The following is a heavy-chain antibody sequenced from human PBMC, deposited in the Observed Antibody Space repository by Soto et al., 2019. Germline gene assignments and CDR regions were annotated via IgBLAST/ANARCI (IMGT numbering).Heavy chain of an antibody. CDR1: EFTFGAYA. CDR2: ISGSGGTT. CDR3: AKGPYCTSGVCYTPIDY. J-gene: IGHJ4*02. D-gene: IGHD2-8*01. Sequence: EVKLLESGGGLVQPGGSLRLSCAASEFTFGAYAMSWVRQAPGKGLESVSGISGSGGTTYYADSVKGRFTISRDNSKNTLYLQMNSLRAEDTALYYCAKGPYCTSGVCYTPIDYWGRGTLVTVSS. V-gene: IGHV3-23*01.